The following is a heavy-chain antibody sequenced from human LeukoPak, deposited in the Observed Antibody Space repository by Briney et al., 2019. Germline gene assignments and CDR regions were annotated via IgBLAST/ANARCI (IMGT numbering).Heavy chain of an antibody. CDR2: IYYSGST. CDR3: ARDVRGGYYYYMDV. J-gene: IGHJ6*03. Sequence: RQPPGKXLEGIGYIYYSGSTNYNPSLKSRATISVDTSKNQFSLKLSSVTAADTAVYYCARDVRGGYYYYMDVWGKGTTVTVSS. V-gene: IGHV4-59*01.